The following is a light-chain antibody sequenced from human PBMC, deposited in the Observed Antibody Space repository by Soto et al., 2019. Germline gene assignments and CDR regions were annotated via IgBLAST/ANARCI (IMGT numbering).Light chain of an antibody. CDR2: GAS. CDR1: QSVSSSY. J-gene: IGKJ1*01. CDR3: QQYGSSPPT. Sequence: EIVFTQSPGTLSLYPGERATLSCRASQSVSSSYLAWYQQKPGQAPRLLIYGASSRATGIPDRFSGSGSGTDFTLTISRLEPEDFAVYYCQQYGSSPPTFGQGTKVDIK. V-gene: IGKV3-20*01.